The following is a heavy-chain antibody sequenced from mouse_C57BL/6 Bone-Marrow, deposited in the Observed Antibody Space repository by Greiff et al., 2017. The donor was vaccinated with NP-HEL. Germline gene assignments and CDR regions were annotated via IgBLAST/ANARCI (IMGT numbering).Heavy chain of an antibody. J-gene: IGHJ4*01. CDR2: INPNNGGT. CDR3: AYDGYFYAMDY. V-gene: IGHV1-22*01. Sequence: VHVKQSGPELVKPGASVKMSCKASGYTFTDYNMHWVKQSHGKSLEWIGYINPNNGGTSYNQKFKGKATLTVNKSSSTAYMELRSLTSEDSAVYYCAYDGYFYAMDYWGQGTSVTVSS. CDR1: GYTFTDYN. D-gene: IGHD2-3*01.